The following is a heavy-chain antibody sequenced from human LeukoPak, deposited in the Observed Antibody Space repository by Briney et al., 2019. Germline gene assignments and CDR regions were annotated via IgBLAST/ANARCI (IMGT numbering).Heavy chain of an antibody. CDR1: GDIFTSYW. Sequence: GESLKISCKSFGDIFTSYWIGWVRQMPGKGLEWMGIIYPGDSNIKYSPSFQGQVTISADESITTVYLQWTSLQASDTAMYFCARERWGSGDYWGQGTLVTVSS. D-gene: IGHD3-10*01. CDR3: ARERWGSGDY. V-gene: IGHV5-51*01. CDR2: IYPGDSNI. J-gene: IGHJ4*02.